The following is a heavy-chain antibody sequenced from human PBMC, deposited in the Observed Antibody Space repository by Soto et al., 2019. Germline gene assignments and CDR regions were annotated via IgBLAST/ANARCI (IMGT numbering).Heavy chain of an antibody. V-gene: IGHV1-8*01. D-gene: IGHD3-16*01. CDR2: MNPNSGNT. CDR1: GYTFTSYD. J-gene: IGHJ4*02. CDR3: ARGPRDWGSSTLYYFDF. Sequence: QVQLVQSGAEVKKPGASVKVSCKASGYTFTSYDINWVRQATGQGLEWMGWMNPNSGNTGYAQKFQGRGTMTRNTTQSKAHMELGSLRSEDTAVYYCARGPRDWGSSTLYYFDFWGQGTLVTVCS.